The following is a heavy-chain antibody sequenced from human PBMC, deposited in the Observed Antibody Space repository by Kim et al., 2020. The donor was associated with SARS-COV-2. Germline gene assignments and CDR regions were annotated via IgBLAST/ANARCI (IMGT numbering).Heavy chain of an antibody. Sequence: YADSVNGRFTNSRNNANNSLYLQMNSLRAEDTAVYYCASPRYYYGSGSFDYWGQGTLVTVSS. D-gene: IGHD3-10*01. CDR3: ASPRYYYGSGSFDY. J-gene: IGHJ4*02. V-gene: IGHV3-21*01.